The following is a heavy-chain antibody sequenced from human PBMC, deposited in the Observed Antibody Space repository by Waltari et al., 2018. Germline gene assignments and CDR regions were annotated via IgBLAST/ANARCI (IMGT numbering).Heavy chain of an antibody. CDR3: ARGYVAATFPSDY. CDR2: INPNSGGT. J-gene: IGHJ4*02. CDR1: GYTFTGYY. Sequence: VQLLQSGAEVKKPGASVKVSCKASGYTFTGYYMPWVRQAPGQGLEWMGWINPNSGGTNYAQKVQGRVTMTRETSISTAYMELSRLRSDDTAVYYCARGYVAATFPSDYWGQGTLVTVSS. V-gene: IGHV1-2*02. D-gene: IGHD2-15*01.